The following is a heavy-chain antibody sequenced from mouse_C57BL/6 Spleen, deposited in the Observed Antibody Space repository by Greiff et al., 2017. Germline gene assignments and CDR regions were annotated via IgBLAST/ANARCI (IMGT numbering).Heavy chain of an antibody. Sequence: QVQLKQPGAELVKPGASVKLSCKASGYTFTSYWMHWVKQRPGQGLEWIGMIHPNSGSTNYNEKFKSKATLTVDKSSSTSYMQLSSLTSEDSAVYYCALIPHYYGSSPYYYAMDYCGQGTSVTVSS. CDR3: ALIPHYYGSSPYYYAMDY. D-gene: IGHD1-1*01. CDR2: IHPNSGST. J-gene: IGHJ4*01. CDR1: GYTFTSYW. V-gene: IGHV1-64*01.